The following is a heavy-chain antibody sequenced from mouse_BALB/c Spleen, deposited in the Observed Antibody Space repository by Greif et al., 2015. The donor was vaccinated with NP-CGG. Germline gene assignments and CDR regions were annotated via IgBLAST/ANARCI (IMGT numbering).Heavy chain of an antibody. CDR1: GYTFTSYV. CDR2: INPYNDGT. J-gene: IGHJ4*01. V-gene: IGHV1-14*01. Sequence: VQLQQSVPELVKPRASVKMSCKVSGYTFTSYVMHWVKQKPVQGLEWIGYINPYNDGTKYNEKFKGKATLTSDKSSSTSSSVLSSLSSEDAAVYYCAGGKDVYGTYYYGMDYWCQGTAVTGSS. CDR3: AGGKDVYGTYYYGMDY. D-gene: IGHD2-10*02.